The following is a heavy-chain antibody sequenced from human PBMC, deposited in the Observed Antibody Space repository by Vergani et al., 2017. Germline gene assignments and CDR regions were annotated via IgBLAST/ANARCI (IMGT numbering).Heavy chain of an antibody. CDR2: IIPILGIA. D-gene: IGHD1-1*01. CDR3: ARDLTNAYGMDV. CDR1: GGTFSSYT. J-gene: IGHJ6*02. Sequence: QVQLVQSGAEVKKPGSSVKVSCKASGGTFSSYTISWVRQAPGQGLEWMGRIIPILGIANYEQKFQGRVTITADKSTSTAYMELSSLRSEDTAVYYCARDLTNAYGMDVWGQGTTVTVSS. V-gene: IGHV1-69*08.